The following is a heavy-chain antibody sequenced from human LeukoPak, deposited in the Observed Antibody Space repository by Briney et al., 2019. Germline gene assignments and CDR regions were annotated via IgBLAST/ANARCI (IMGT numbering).Heavy chain of an antibody. Sequence: SETLSLTCTVSGCSIGSYYWSWIRQAPGKGLEGIGNIYYSGSTNYNPSLESGGTITVDTTKNNVFLQLSSVTAADTALYYYARHSPGGSRKAFDIWGQGTMVTVSS. V-gene: IGHV4-59*08. D-gene: IGHD3-16*01. CDR1: GCSIGSYY. J-gene: IGHJ3*02. CDR3: ARHSPGGSRKAFDI. CDR2: IYYSGST.